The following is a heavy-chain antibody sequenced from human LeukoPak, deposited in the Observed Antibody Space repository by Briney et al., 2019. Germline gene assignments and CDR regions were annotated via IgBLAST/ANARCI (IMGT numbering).Heavy chain of an antibody. CDR1: GGSISSYY. Sequence: SETLSLTCTVSGGSISSYYWSWIRQPAGKGLEWIGRIYTSGSTNYSPSLKSRVTMSVDTSKNQFSLKLSSVTAADTAVYYCARDHVVVVVAATENWFDPWGQGTLVTVSS. J-gene: IGHJ5*02. CDR2: IYTSGST. CDR3: ARDHVVVVVAATENWFDP. D-gene: IGHD2-15*01. V-gene: IGHV4-4*07.